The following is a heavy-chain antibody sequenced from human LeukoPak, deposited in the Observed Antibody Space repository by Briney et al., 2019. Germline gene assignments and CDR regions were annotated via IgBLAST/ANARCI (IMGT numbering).Heavy chain of an antibody. V-gene: IGHV4-4*07. D-gene: IGHD3-10*01. Sequence: SETPSLTCTVSGGSISSYYWSWIRQPAGKGLEWIGRIYTSGSTNYNPSLKSRVTMSVDTSNNQFSLKLSSVTAADTAVYYCARTHVASMVRGVSPWFDPWGQGTMVTVSS. CDR2: IYTSGST. CDR1: GGSISSYY. CDR3: ARTHVASMVRGVSPWFDP. J-gene: IGHJ5*02.